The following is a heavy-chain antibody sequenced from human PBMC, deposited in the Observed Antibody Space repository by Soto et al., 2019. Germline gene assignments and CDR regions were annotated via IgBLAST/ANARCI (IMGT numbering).Heavy chain of an antibody. CDR1: GYRFTTYW. CDR2: IYPGDSDT. CDR3: ALPATANYYDLDV. J-gene: IGHJ6*02. V-gene: IGHV5-51*01. Sequence: GESLKISCKGSGYRFTTYWIGWVRQMPGKGLEWMGIIYPGDSDTTYSPSFQGQVTISVDKSISTAYLQWSSLKASDTAMYYCALPATANYYDLDVWGQGTTVTSP.